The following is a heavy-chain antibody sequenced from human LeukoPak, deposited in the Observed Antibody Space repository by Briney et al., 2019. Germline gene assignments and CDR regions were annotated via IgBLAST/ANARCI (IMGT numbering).Heavy chain of an antibody. CDR2: IKSKTDGGAT. CDR3: TTGHDYCNY. Sequence: GGSLRLSCSASGFTLSNSWMSWVRQAPGKGLEWVGRIKSKTDGGATDYAAPVKGRFTISRDDSKNTLYLQMKSLKIEDTAVYFRTTGHDYCNYWGQRTLVTVSS. V-gene: IGHV3-15*01. CDR1: GFTLSNSW. J-gene: IGHJ4*02.